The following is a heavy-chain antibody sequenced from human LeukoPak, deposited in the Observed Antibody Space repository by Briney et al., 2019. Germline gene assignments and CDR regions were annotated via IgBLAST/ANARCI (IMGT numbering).Heavy chain of an antibody. D-gene: IGHD6-19*01. CDR1: GDSLSSHY. J-gene: IGHJ4*02. Sequence: SETLSHTCTVSGDSLSSHYWSWIRQPPGKGPEWIGYIYGSGRTHYNPSLRSRATIPEDTPKNQFSLTPTAVTAADTAVHYCARNVGWYSLDSWGQRALVTVSS. CDR3: ARNVGWYSLDS. V-gene: IGHV4-59*08. CDR2: IYGSGRT.